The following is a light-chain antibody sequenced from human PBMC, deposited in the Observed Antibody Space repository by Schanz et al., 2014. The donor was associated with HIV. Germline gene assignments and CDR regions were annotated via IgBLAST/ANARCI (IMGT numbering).Light chain of an antibody. CDR1: QRLSSSY. CDR2: ATS. J-gene: IGKJ1*01. Sequence: EIVLTQSPGSLSLSPGGRATLSCAASQRLSSSYLAWYQQKRDQPPRLVIYATSTRAAGIPDRFSGTGSGTDFTLTISSLEPEDFAVYYCQHYVKSPQTFGQGTKVDIK. V-gene: IGKV3-20*01. CDR3: QHYVKSPQT.